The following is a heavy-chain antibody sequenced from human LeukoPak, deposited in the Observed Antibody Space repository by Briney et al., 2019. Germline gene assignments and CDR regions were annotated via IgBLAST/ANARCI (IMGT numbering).Heavy chain of an antibody. J-gene: IGHJ4*02. D-gene: IGHD5-18*01. Sequence: GGSLRLSCAASGFTFSSYELNWVRQAPGKGLEWVSYISSSGSTIYYADSVKGRFTISRDNAKNSLYLQMNSLRAEDTAVYYCARQYSYGKLGYFDYWGQGTLVTVSS. CDR3: ARQYSYGKLGYFDY. CDR2: ISSSGSTI. V-gene: IGHV3-48*03. CDR1: GFTFSSYE.